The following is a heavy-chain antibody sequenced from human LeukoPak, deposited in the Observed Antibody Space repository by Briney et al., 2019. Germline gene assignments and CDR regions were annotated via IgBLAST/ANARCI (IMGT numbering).Heavy chain of an antibody. CDR2: INPNSGGT. D-gene: IGHD3-3*01. CDR3: ARGPFWSGYLFDY. V-gene: IGHV1-2*02. CDR1: GYTFTGYY. J-gene: IGHJ4*02. Sequence: APVKVSCKASGYTFTGYYMHWVRQAPGQGLEWMGWINPNSGGTNYAQKFQGRVTMTRDTSISTAYMELSRLRSDDTAVYYCARGPFWSGYLFDYWGQGTLVTVSS.